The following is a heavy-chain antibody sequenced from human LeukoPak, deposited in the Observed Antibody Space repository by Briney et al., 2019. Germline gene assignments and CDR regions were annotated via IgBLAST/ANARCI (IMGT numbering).Heavy chain of an antibody. D-gene: IGHD6-13*01. CDR3: ARVGLAAAGTDYYYGMDV. V-gene: IGHV1-46*01. CDR2: INPSGGST. J-gene: IGHJ6*02. CDR1: GYTFTSYY. Sequence: ASVTVSCKASGYTFTSYYMHWVRQAPGQGLEWMGIINPSGGSTSYAQKFQGRVTMTRDTSTSTVYMELSSLRSEDTAVYYCARVGLAAAGTDYYYGMDVWGQGTTVTVSS.